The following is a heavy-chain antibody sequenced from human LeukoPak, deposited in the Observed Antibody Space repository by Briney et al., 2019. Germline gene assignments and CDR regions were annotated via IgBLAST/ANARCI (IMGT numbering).Heavy chain of an antibody. J-gene: IGHJ4*02. CDR1: GGSISSSNW. V-gene: IGHV4-4*02. Sequence: SGTLSLTCAVSGGSISSSNWWSWVRQPPGKGLEWIGEIYHSGSTNYNPSLKSRVTISVDKSKNQFSLKLSSVTAADTAVYYCARVGGSIAAAGTDYFDYWGQGTLVTVSS. CDR2: IYHSGST. D-gene: IGHD6-13*01. CDR3: ARVGGSIAAAGTDYFDY.